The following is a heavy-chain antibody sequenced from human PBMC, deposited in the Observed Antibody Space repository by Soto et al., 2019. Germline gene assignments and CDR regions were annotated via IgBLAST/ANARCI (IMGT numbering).Heavy chain of an antibody. CDR2: IIPIFGTA. D-gene: IGHD3-10*01. CDR3: ASHSSGSYYDPYYHYGMDV. J-gene: IGHJ6*02. Sequence: QVQLVQSGAEVKKPGSSVKVSCKASGGTLSSYAISWVRQAPGQGLEWMGGIIPIFGTANYAQKFQGRVTITADESTSIAYMELSSLRSEDTAVYYCASHSSGSYYDPYYHYGMDVWGQGTTVTVSS. V-gene: IGHV1-69*01. CDR1: GGTLSSYA.